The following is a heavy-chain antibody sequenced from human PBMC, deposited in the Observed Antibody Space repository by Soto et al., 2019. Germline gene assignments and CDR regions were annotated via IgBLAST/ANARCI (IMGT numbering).Heavy chain of an antibody. CDR1: EFTFTNYA. D-gene: IGHD2-2*01. J-gene: IGHJ4*02. V-gene: IGHV3-23*01. Sequence: GGSRRLSGSGTEFTFTNYAMNWVRQAPGKGLEWVATITGGGGGRTNYADHVKGRFPLSRDNSKNTLYLQMNSLRAEDTAVYSCAKQPASIRTFDYWGQGALVTVSS. CDR2: ITGGGGGRT. CDR3: AKQPASIRTFDY.